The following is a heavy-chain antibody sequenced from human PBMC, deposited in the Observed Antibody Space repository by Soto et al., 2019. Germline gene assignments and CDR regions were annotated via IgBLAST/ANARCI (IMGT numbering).Heavy chain of an antibody. J-gene: IGHJ6*02. CDR1: GFTFSSYG. V-gene: IGHV3-30*18. Sequence: GGSLILSCAASGFTFSSYGMHWVRQAPGKGLEWVAVISYDGSNKYYADPVKGRFTISRDNSKNTLYLQMNSLRAEDTAVYYCAKDPHDILTGYPRYYYYYGMDVWGQGTTVTVSS. CDR2: ISYDGSNK. D-gene: IGHD3-9*01. CDR3: AKDPHDILTGYPRYYYYYGMDV.